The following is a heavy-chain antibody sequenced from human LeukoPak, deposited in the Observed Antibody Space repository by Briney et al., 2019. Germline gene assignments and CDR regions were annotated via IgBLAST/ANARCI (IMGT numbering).Heavy chain of an antibody. Sequence: SETLSLTCTVSGGSISSGSYYWSWIRQPAGKGLEWIGRIYTSGSTNYNPSLKSRVTISVDTSKNQSSLKLSSVTAADTAVYYCARGIITIFGVVSPYAFDIWGQGTMVTVSS. CDR1: GGSISSGSYY. J-gene: IGHJ3*02. D-gene: IGHD3-3*01. V-gene: IGHV4-61*02. CDR2: IYTSGST. CDR3: ARGIITIFGVVSPYAFDI.